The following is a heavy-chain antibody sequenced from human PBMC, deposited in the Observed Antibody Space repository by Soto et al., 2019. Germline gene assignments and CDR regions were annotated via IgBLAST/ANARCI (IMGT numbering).Heavy chain of an antibody. CDR3: ARATNAFREHTDIVVVVHNLVFDY. CDR1: GGTFSSYA. Sequence: SVKVSCKASGGTFSSYAISWVRQAPGQGLEWMGGIIPIFGTANYAQKFQGRVTITADESTSTAYMELSSLRSEDTAVYYCARATNAFREHTDIVVVVHNLVFDYWGQGTLVTVSS. J-gene: IGHJ4*02. D-gene: IGHD2-15*01. CDR2: IIPIFGTA. V-gene: IGHV1-69*13.